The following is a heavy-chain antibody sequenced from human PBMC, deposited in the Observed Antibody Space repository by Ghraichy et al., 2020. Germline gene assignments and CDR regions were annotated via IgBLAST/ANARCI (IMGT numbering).Heavy chain of an antibody. CDR3: ARGVDSSSTGDY. CDR1: GFTFSSYW. D-gene: IGHD6-6*01. V-gene: IGHV3-74*01. CDR2: INSDGSST. J-gene: IGHJ4*02. Sequence: GESLNISCAASGFTFSSYWMHWVRQAPGKGLVWVSRINSDGSSTSYADSVKGRFTISRDNAKNTLYLQMNSLRAEDTAVYYCARGVDSSSTGDYWGQGTLVTVSS.